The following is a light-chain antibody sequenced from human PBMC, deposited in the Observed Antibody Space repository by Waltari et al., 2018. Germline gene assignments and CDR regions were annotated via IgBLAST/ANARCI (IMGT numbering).Light chain of an antibody. V-gene: IGLV2-14*01. CDR1: SNDVGGYNS. CDR2: DVS. Sequence: QSALTQPASVSGSPGQSVTIFCAGTSNDVGGYNSVSWYPEHPGQAPRVIIYDVSDRPSGVSDRFSGSKSGNTASLTISGLQAEDEADCYCSSQSSNDVVLFGGGTKLTVL. CDR3: SSQSSNDVVL. J-gene: IGLJ2*01.